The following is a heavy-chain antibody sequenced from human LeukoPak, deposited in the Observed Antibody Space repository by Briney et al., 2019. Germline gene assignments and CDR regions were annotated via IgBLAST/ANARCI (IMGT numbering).Heavy chain of an antibody. J-gene: IGHJ3*02. CDR1: GFTVSSNY. Sequence: GGSLGLSCAASGFTVSSNYMSWVRQAPGKGLEWVSVIYSGGSTYYADSVKGRFTISRDNSKNTLYLQMNSLTAEDTAVYYCARVGVVPAAIPDGFDIWGQGTMVTVSS. V-gene: IGHV3-53*01. D-gene: IGHD2-2*01. CDR3: ARVGVVPAAIPDGFDI. CDR2: IYSGGST.